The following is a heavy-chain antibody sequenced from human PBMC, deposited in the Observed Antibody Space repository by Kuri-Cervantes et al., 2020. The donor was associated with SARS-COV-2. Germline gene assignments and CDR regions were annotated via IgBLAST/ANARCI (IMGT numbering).Heavy chain of an antibody. CDR3: ARGRGSGWRLNAFDI. Sequence: SETLSLTCTVSGGSISSFYWSWIRQSPGKGLEWIAYFYYGDVTNYNPSLKSRVTVSADTSKNQLPLKLSSVTAADTAVYYCARGRGSGWRLNAFDIWGQGTMVTVSS. V-gene: IGHV4-59*12. D-gene: IGHD6-25*01. CDR1: GGSISSFY. CDR2: FYYGDVT. J-gene: IGHJ3*02.